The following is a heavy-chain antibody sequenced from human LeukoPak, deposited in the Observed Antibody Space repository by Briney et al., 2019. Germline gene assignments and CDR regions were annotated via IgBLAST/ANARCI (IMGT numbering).Heavy chain of an antibody. CDR1: GYTFTSYD. D-gene: IGHD6-19*01. V-gene: IGHV1-8*01. CDR3: ASGYSSGWFPFDY. Sequence: GASVTVSCKASGYTFTSYDINWVRQATGQGLEWMGWMNPNSGNKGNAQKFQGRVTMTRNTSISTAYMELSSLRSEDTAVYYCASGYSSGWFPFDYWGQGTLVTVSS. CDR2: MNPNSGNK. J-gene: IGHJ4*02.